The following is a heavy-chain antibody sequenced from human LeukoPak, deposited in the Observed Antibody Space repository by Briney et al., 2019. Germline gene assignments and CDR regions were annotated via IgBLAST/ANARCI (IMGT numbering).Heavy chain of an antibody. J-gene: IGHJ4*02. CDR3: AKGPYYNVLTGYPARSPIDY. V-gene: IGHV3-23*01. CDR1: GFTFSSYG. Sequence: PGGSLRLSCAASGFTFSSYGMSWVRQAPGKGLEWVSIISGTAFSTYYADSVRGRFTISRDNSKNTLYLQMNSLRPEDTAVYYCAKGPYYNVLTGYPARSPIDYWGQGTLVTVSS. CDR2: ISGTAFST. D-gene: IGHD3-9*01.